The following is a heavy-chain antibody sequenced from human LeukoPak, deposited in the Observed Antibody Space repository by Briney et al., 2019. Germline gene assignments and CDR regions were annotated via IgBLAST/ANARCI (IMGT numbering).Heavy chain of an antibody. J-gene: IGHJ6*02. Sequence: GGSLRLSCAASGFTFSSNAMSWVRQAPGKGLEWVSAISGSGGSTYYADSVKGQFTISRDNSKNTLYLQMNSLRAEDTAVYYCAKAYYYDSSGYSQYYYYGMDVWGQGTTVTVSS. CDR3: AKAYYYDSSGYSQYYYYGMDV. V-gene: IGHV3-23*01. CDR2: ISGSGGST. CDR1: GFTFSSNA. D-gene: IGHD3-22*01.